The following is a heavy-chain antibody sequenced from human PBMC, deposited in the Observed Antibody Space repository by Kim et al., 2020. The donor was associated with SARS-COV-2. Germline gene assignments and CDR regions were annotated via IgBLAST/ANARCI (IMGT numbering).Heavy chain of an antibody. CDR2: INTNTGNP. J-gene: IGHJ4*02. CDR1: GYTFTSYA. V-gene: IGHV7-4-1*02. D-gene: IGHD3-16*02. CDR3: ARDLTSPMITFGGVIVIPFGY. Sequence: ASVKVSCKASGYTFTSYAMNWVRQAPGQGLEWMGWINTNTGNPTYAQGFTGRFVFSLDTSVSTAYLQISSLKAEDTAVYYCARDLTSPMITFGGVIVIPFGYWGQGTLVTVSS.